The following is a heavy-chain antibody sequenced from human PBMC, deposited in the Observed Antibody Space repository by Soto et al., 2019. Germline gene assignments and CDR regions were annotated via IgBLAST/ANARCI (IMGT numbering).Heavy chain of an antibody. Sequence: PSETLSLTCAVYGGSFSGYYWSWIRQPPGKGLEWIGEINHSGGTNYNPSLKSRVTISVDTSKNQFSLKLSSVTAADTAVYYCARGFDYVWGSYRLYYFDYWGQGTLVTVSS. CDR1: GGSFSGYY. J-gene: IGHJ4*02. V-gene: IGHV4-34*01. CDR2: INHSGGT. CDR3: ARGFDYVWGSYRLYYFDY. D-gene: IGHD3-16*02.